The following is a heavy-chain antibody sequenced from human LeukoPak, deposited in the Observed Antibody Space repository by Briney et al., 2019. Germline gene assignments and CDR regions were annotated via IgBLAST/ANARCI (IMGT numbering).Heavy chain of an antibody. D-gene: IGHD3-22*01. V-gene: IGHV3-66*01. J-gene: IGHJ4*02. Sequence: GGSLTLSCSASGFTVSSIYMGSVRQAPGEGVEWGSVIYRGGSTYSALPVKGSLTISRDNHKNTLYLQMNSLRAEDTAVYYCARGLTYYYDSSGYPRSYYFDYWGQGTLVTVSS. CDR2: IYRGGST. CDR3: ARGLTYYYDSSGYPRSYYFDY. CDR1: GFTVSSIY.